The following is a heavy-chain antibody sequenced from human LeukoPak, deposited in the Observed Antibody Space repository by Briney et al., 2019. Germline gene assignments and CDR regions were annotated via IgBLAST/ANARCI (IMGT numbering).Heavy chain of an antibody. CDR1: GFTFSSYW. CDR2: IKQDGSEK. V-gene: IGHV3-7*01. CDR3: AGDKTTGGYYEFDY. D-gene: IGHD1-26*01. J-gene: IGHJ4*02. Sequence: GGSLRLSCAASGFTFSSYWMSWVRQAPGKGLEWVANIKQDGSEKYYVDSVKGRFTISRDNAKNSLYLQMNSLRAEDTAVYFCAGDKTTGGYYEFDYWGQGALVTVSS.